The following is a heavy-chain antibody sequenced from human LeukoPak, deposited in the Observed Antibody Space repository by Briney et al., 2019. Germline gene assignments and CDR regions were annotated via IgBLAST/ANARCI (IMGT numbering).Heavy chain of an antibody. V-gene: IGHV4-59*08. Sequence: SETLSLTCTVSGGSISSYYWSWIRQPPGKGLEWIGYIYYSGSTNYNPSLKSRVTISVDTSKNQFSLKLSSVTAADTAVYYCARLPTMVRGVIADGFDYWGQGTLVTVSS. CDR1: GGSISSYY. CDR2: IYYSGST. CDR3: ARLPTMVRGVIADGFDY. D-gene: IGHD3-10*01. J-gene: IGHJ4*02.